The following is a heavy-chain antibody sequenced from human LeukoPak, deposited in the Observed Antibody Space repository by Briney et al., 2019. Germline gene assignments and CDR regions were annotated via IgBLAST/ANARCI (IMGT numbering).Heavy chain of an antibody. Sequence: PSETLSLTCAVSGYSLTNGYYWGWIRQPPGKGLEWIGSIYHSGSTYYNPSLKSRVTISVDTSKNQFSLKLSSVTAADTAVYYCAATYYYGSGSYLSWFDPWGQGTLVTVSS. J-gene: IGHJ5*02. V-gene: IGHV4-38-2*01. CDR2: IYHSGST. D-gene: IGHD3-10*01. CDR1: GYSLTNGYY. CDR3: AATYYYGSGSYLSWFDP.